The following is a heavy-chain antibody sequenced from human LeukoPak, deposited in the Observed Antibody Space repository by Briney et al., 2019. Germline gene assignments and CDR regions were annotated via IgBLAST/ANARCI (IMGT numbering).Heavy chain of an antibody. J-gene: IGHJ4*02. CDR3: ARGYYGSGSYYFDY. CDR1: GDSVSSNSAT. CDR2: TYYRSKWYN. D-gene: IGHD3-10*01. V-gene: IGHV6-1*01. Sequence: SQTLSLTCAISGDSVSSNSATWNWIRQSPSRGLEWLGRTYYRSKWYNDYAVSVKSRITINPDTSKNQFSLKLSSVTAADTAVYYCARGYYGSGSYYFDYWGQGTLVTVSS.